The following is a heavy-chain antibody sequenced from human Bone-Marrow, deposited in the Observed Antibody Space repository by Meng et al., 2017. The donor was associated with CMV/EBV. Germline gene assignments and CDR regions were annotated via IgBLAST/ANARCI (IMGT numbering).Heavy chain of an antibody. CDR3: ARDGAGEAPDY. J-gene: IGHJ4*02. D-gene: IGHD3-10*01. Sequence: ETLSLTCTVSGGSISSGGYYWSWIRQHPGKGLEWVSSITSTSSYIYYADSVKGRFTISRDNAKNSLYLQMNSLRAEDTAVYYCARDGAGEAPDYWGQGRLVTVSS. CDR2: ITSTSSYI. CDR1: GGSISSGGYY. V-gene: IGHV3-21*01.